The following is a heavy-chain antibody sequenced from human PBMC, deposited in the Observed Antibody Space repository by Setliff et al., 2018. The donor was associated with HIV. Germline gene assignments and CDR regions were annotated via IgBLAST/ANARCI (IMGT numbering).Heavy chain of an antibody. CDR3: ARGRHYSSSAPFGIDF. D-gene: IGHD6-6*01. Sequence: SETLSLTCTVPGDSIGSTNWWSWVRQPPGKGLEWIGQIYDNVNTNYNPSLKGRVTISTDKSKNQFSLKVNSVTAADTAVYYCARGRHYSSSAPFGIDFWGQGTLVTVSS. J-gene: IGHJ4*02. V-gene: IGHV4-4*02. CDR1: GDSIGSTNW. CDR2: IYDNVNT.